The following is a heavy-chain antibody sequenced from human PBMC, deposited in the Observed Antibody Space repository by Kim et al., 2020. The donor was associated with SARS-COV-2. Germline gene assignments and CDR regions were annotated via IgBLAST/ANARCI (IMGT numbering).Heavy chain of an antibody. CDR1: GGTFSSYA. Sequence: SVKVSCKASGGTFSSYAISWVRQAPGQGLEWMGGIIPIFGTANYAQKFQGRVTITADESTSTAYMELSSLRSEDTAVYYCARDLLGYSSSWGNWFDPWGQGTLVTVSS. CDR3: ARDLLGYSSSWGNWFDP. D-gene: IGHD6-13*01. V-gene: IGHV1-69*13. CDR2: IIPIFGTA. J-gene: IGHJ5*02.